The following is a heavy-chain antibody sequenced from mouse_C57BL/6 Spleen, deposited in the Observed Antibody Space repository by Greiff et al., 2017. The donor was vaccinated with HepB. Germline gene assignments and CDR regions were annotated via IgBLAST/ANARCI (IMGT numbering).Heavy chain of an antibody. CDR3: ARQQLRRKAGFAY. Sequence: QVQLQQSGAELVRPGSSVKLSCKASGYTFTSYWMHWVKQRPIQGLEWIGNIDPSDSETHYNQKFKDKATLTVDKSSSTAYMQLSSLTSEDSAVYYCARQQLRRKAGFAYWGQGTLVTVSA. CDR1: GYTFTSYW. J-gene: IGHJ3*01. V-gene: IGHV1-52*01. CDR2: IDPSDSET. D-gene: IGHD3-2*02.